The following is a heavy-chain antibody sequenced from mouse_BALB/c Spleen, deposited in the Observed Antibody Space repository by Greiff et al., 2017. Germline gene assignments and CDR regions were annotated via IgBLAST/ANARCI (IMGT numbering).Heavy chain of an antibody. J-gene: IGHJ1*01. CDR3: ARAPDYGSSYWYFDV. CDR1: GYTFTSYV. CDR2: INPYNDGT. V-gene: IGHV1-14*01. Sequence: VQLQQSGPELVKPGASVKMSCKASGYTFTSYVMHWVKQKPGQGLEWIGYINPYNDGTKYNEKFKGKATLTSDKSSSTAYMELSSLTSEDSAVYYCARAPDYGSSYWYFDVWGAGTTVTVSS. D-gene: IGHD1-1*01.